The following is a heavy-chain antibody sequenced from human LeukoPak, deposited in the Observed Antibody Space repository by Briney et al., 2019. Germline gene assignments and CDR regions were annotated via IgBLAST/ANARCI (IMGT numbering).Heavy chain of an antibody. CDR3: ARDPGFSGSYRGRAFDI. CDR2: GSAYNGNT. CDR1: GYTFTSYG. Sequence: ASVKVSCKASGYTFTSYGISWVRQAPGRGLEWMGWGSAYNGNTNYAQKLQGRVTMTTDTSTSTAYMELRSLRSDDTAVYYCARDPGFSGSYRGRAFDIWGQGTMVTVSS. J-gene: IGHJ3*02. D-gene: IGHD1-26*01. V-gene: IGHV1-18*01.